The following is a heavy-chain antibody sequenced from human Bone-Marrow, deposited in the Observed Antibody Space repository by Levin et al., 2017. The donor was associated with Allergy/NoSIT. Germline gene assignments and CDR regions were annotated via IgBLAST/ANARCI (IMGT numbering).Heavy chain of an antibody. CDR2: ISYDGSNK. Sequence: PGESLKISCAASGFTFSSYAMHWVRQAPGKGLEWVAVISYDGSNKYYADSVKGRFTISRDNSKNTLYLQMNSLRAEDTAVYYCARDPGIVGATTCPDYWGQGTLVTVSS. D-gene: IGHD1-26*01. J-gene: IGHJ4*02. CDR1: GFTFSSYA. V-gene: IGHV3-30-3*01. CDR3: ARDPGIVGATTCPDY.